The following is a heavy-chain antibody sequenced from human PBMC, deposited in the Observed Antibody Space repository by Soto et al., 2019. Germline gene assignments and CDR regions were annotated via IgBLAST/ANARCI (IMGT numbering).Heavy chain of an antibody. CDR1: GFTFSSYA. J-gene: IGHJ4*02. Sequence: GGSLRLSCAASGFTFSSYAMSWVRQAPGKGLEWVSAISGSGGSTYYADSVKGRFTISRDNPKNTLYLQMNSLRAEDTAVYYCSKDSLFSYSYGSGYFDYWGQGTLVTVSS. V-gene: IGHV3-23*01. CDR2: ISGSGGST. D-gene: IGHD5-18*01. CDR3: SKDSLFSYSYGSGYFDY.